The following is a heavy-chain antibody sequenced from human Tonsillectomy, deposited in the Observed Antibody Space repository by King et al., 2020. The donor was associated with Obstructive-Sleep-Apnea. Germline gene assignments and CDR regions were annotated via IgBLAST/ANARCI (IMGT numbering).Heavy chain of an antibody. CDR1: GFPFSTYW. V-gene: IGHV3-74*01. J-gene: IGHJ3*01. D-gene: IGHD5-12*01. Sequence: EAPLVQSGGGLVQPGGSLSLSCAASGFPFSTYWMHWVRQAPGKGLVWVSRINSDGTSTSYVDSVKGRFTTSRDNAKNTLYLQMDSLRTEDTAVYYCASRDSSGPHAFDLWGQGTMVSVSS. CDR3: ASRDSSGPHAFDL. CDR2: INSDGTST.